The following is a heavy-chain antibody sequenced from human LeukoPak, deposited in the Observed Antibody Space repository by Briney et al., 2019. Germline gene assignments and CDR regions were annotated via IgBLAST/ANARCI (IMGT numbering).Heavy chain of an antibody. Sequence: GGSLRLSCAASGFTFSSYAMSWVRQAPGKGLERVSAISGSGGSTYYADSVKGRFTISRDNSKNTLYQQMNSLRAEDTAVYYCAKSYGDYEYYFDYWGQGTLVTVSS. D-gene: IGHD4-17*01. CDR2: ISGSGGST. CDR1: GFTFSSYA. J-gene: IGHJ4*02. CDR3: AKSYGDYEYYFDY. V-gene: IGHV3-23*01.